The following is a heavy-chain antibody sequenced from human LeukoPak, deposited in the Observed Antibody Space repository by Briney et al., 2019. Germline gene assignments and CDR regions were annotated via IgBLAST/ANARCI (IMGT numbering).Heavy chain of an antibody. Sequence: GESLKISCKGSGYSFTSYWIGWVRQMPGEGLEWMGIIYPGDSDTRYSPSFQGQVTISADKSISTAYLQWSSLKASDTAMCYCARSQVQYYYDSSGYYYFDYWGQGTLVTVSS. J-gene: IGHJ4*02. V-gene: IGHV5-51*01. D-gene: IGHD3-22*01. CDR3: ARSQVQYYYDSSGYYYFDY. CDR1: GYSFTSYW. CDR2: IYPGDSDT.